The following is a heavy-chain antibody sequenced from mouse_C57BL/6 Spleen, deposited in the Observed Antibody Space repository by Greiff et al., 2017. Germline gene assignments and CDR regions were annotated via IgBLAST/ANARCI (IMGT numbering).Heavy chain of an antibody. D-gene: IGHD1-1*01. CDR3: ARQGTTVVFDY. CDR1: GYTFTSYW. V-gene: IGHV1-53*01. J-gene: IGHJ2*01. CDR2: INPSNGGT. Sequence: VQLQQPGTELVKPGASVKMSCKASGYTFTSYWMHWVKQRPGQGLEWIGNINPSNGGTNYNEKFKSKATLTVDKSSSTAYMQLSSLTSEDSAVFYCARQGTTVVFDYWGQGTTLTVSS.